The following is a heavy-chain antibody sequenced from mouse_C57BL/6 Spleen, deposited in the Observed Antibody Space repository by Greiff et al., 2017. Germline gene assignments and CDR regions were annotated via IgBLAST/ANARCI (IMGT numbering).Heavy chain of an antibody. V-gene: IGHV1-69*01. Sequence: QVQLQQPGAELVMPGASVKMSCKASGYTFNSYWMNWVKQRPGQGLEWIGEIDPSGGYTNYNKKFKGKSTLTVDTSSSTAYMQISSLTSEDTAVYYCASWSGYGWFSFWGPGTLVTVSA. J-gene: IGHJ3*01. CDR1: GYTFNSYW. CDR2: IDPSGGYT. CDR3: ASWSGYGWFSF. D-gene: IGHD2-14*01.